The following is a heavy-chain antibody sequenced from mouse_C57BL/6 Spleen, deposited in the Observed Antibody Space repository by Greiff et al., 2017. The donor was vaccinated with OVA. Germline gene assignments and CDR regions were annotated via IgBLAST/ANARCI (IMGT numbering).Heavy chain of an antibody. Sequence: VQLQQPGAELVMPGASVKLSCKASGYTFTSYWMHWVKQRPGQGLEWIGEIDPSDSYNNYNQKFKGKSTLTVDKSSSPAYLQLSSLTSEDSAVYYCARRDYYGSSPFAYWGQGTLVTVSA. J-gene: IGHJ3*01. CDR1: GYTFTSYW. V-gene: IGHV1-69*01. D-gene: IGHD1-1*01. CDR2: IDPSDSYN. CDR3: ARRDYYGSSPFAY.